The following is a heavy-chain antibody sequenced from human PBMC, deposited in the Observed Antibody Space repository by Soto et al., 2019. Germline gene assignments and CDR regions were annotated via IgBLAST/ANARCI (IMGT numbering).Heavy chain of an antibody. CDR2: IDPSDSYT. CDR1: GYSFTSYW. Sequence: GESLKISCTGSGYSFTSYWISWVRQMPGKGLEWMGRIDPSDSYTNYSPSFQGHVTISADKSNSTAYLQWSSLKVSDTAMYYCARPGDYYYYGMDVWGQGTTVTVSS. D-gene: IGHD4-17*01. J-gene: IGHJ6*02. V-gene: IGHV5-10-1*01. CDR3: ARPGDYYYYGMDV.